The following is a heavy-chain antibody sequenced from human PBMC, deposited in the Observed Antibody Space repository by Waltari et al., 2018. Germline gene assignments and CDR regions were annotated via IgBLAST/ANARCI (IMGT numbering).Heavy chain of an antibody. CDR3: ARGPVDGTKRGAFDI. CDR1: GFIFGRNG. Sequence: QVKLVESGGTVVRPGRSLRLSCVGSGFIFGRNGMHWFRQAPGKGLEWVAGVSYDGSETYYGDSVKGRFTISRDNSNNTLHLQMTSLRDEDTAIFYCARGPVDGTKRGAFDIWGQGTMVTVSS. D-gene: IGHD1-1*01. V-gene: IGHV3-30*03. CDR2: VSYDGSET. J-gene: IGHJ3*02.